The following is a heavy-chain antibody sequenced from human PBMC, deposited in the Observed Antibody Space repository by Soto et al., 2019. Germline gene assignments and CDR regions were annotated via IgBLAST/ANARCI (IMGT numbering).Heavy chain of an antibody. D-gene: IGHD4-17*01. Sequence: SETLSLTWTVSGGSISGGGYYWSWIRQHPGKGLEWIGYIYYSGSTYYNPSLKSRVTISVDTSKNQFSLKLSSVTAADTAVYYCATGNLYYGDIDYWGQGTLVTGSS. CDR1: GGSISGGGYY. CDR2: IYYSGST. CDR3: ATGNLYYGDIDY. J-gene: IGHJ4*02. V-gene: IGHV4-31*02.